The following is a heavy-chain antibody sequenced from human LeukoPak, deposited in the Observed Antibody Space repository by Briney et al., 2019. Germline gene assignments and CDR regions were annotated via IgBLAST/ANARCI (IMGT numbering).Heavy chain of an antibody. CDR3: AKDYCSGGSCYVSDH. CDR2: IRYYGSNA. CDR1: KFIFSNYG. V-gene: IGHV3-30*02. J-gene: IGHJ5*02. D-gene: IGHD2-15*01. Sequence: GGSLRLSCTASKFIFSNYGMNWVRQAPGKGLECVAFIRYYGSNAYYADSVKGRFTISRDNSKNTLYLQMNSLRTEDTAVYYCAKDYCSGGSCYVSDHWGQGTLVTVSS.